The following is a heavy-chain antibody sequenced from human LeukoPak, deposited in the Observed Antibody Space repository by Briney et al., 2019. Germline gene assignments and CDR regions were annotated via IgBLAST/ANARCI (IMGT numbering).Heavy chain of an antibody. Sequence: QTGGSLRLSCAASGFIFSSYSMNWVRQAPGKGLEWVSYISSSSNAIYYADSVKGRFTISRDNAKNSLYLQMNSLRAEDTAVYYCARTIAVWGQGTLVTVSS. CDR1: GFIFSSYS. V-gene: IGHV3-48*04. D-gene: IGHD6-19*01. J-gene: IGHJ4*02. CDR2: ISSSSNAI. CDR3: ARTIAV.